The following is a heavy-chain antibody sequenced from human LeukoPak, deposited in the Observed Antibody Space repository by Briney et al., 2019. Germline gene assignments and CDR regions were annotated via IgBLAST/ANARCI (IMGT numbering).Heavy chain of an antibody. CDR3: ARRDSSNRDWFDP. CDR2: IYPGDSDT. J-gene: IGHJ5*02. CDR1: GYSFTNSW. D-gene: IGHD6-13*01. Sequence: GESLKISCNGSGYSFTNSWIGCARQMPGTGLEWMGIIYPGDSDTRYSPSFQGQVTISADKSINTAYLQWSSLKASDTAICYCARRDSSNRDWFDPWGQGTLVTVSS. V-gene: IGHV5-51*01.